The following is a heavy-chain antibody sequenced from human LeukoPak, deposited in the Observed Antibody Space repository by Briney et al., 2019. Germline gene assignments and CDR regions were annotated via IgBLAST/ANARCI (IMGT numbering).Heavy chain of an antibody. CDR3: ARGSYCSSTSCYTEFDY. CDR1: GGSFSGYY. Sequence: PSETLSLTCAVYGGSFSGYYWSWIRQPPGKGLEWIGEINHSGSTNYNPSLKSRVTISEDTSKNQFSLKLSSVTAADTAVYYCARGSYCSSTSCYTEFDYWGQGTLVTVSS. CDR2: INHSGST. D-gene: IGHD2-2*02. V-gene: IGHV4-34*01. J-gene: IGHJ4*02.